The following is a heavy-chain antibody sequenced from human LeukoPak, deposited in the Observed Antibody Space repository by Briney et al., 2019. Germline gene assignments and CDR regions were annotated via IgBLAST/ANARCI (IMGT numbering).Heavy chain of an antibody. V-gene: IGHV3-23*01. J-gene: IGHJ4*02. CDR1: GFTFSTYA. D-gene: IGHD6-19*01. CDR2: IFDAGRT. CDR3: AGATKWLAHDF. Sequence: GGSLRLSCAASGFTFSTYAMSWVRQAPGRGWEWVSTIFDAGRTTYGDSVKGRFTVSRDTYKNTLFLQMKSLRADDTAVYYCAGATKWLAHDFWGQGTLVTVSS.